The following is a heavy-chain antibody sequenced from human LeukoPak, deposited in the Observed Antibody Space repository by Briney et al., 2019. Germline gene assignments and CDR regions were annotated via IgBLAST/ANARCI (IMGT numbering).Heavy chain of an antibody. J-gene: IGHJ4*02. V-gene: IGHV3-23*01. CDR1: GFTFSSYA. Sequence: GGSLRLSCAASGFTFSSYAMNWIRQAPGRGPEWFSAISGPGGSTFYADSVKGRFTISRDNSKKTLFLQMNSLRAEDTAVYYCAKGVYSTGGYFDFRGQGTLVTVSS. CDR3: AKGVYSTGGYFDF. CDR2: ISGPGGST. D-gene: IGHD4-11*01.